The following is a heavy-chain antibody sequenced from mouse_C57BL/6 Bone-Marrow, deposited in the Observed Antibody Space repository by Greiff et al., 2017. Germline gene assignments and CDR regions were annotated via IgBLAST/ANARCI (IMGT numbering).Heavy chain of an antibody. CDR1: GFNIKDDY. J-gene: IGHJ4*01. V-gene: IGHV14-4*01. Sequence: EVQLQQSGAELVRPGASVKLSCTASGFNIKDDYMHWVKQRPEQGLEWIGWIDPENGDTEYASKFQGKATITADTSSNTAYLQLSSLTSEDTAVYYFTTTGPLLKDAMDYWGQGTSVTVSS. CDR2: IDPENGDT. CDR3: TTTGPLLKDAMDY. D-gene: IGHD2-14*01.